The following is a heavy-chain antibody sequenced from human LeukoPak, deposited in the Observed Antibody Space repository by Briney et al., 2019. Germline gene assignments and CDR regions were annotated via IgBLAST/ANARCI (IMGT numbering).Heavy chain of an antibody. V-gene: IGHV4-4*07. CDR2: IYTSGST. Sequence: SETLSLTCTVSGGSISSYYWSWIRQPAGKGLEWIGRIYTSGSTNYNPSLKSRVTMSVDTSKNQFSLKLSSVTAADTAVYYCXXXTMTTVTPHDAFDIWGQGTMVTVSS. J-gene: IGHJ3*02. CDR3: XXXTMTTVTPHDAFDI. D-gene: IGHD4-17*01. CDR1: GGSISSYY.